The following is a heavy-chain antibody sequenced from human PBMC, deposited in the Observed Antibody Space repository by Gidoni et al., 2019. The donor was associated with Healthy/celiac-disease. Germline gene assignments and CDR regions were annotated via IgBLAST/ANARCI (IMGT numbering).Heavy chain of an antibody. CDR1: GYTFTSYY. D-gene: IGHD3-22*01. Sequence: QVQLVQSGAEVKKPGASVTVSCKASGYTFTSYYMHWVRQAPGQGLEWMGIINPSGGSTSYAQKFQGRVTMTRDTSTSTVYMELSSLRSEDTAVYYCARVPHHYYDSSGNFDYWGQGTLVTVSS. J-gene: IGHJ4*02. CDR3: ARVPHHYYDSSGNFDY. V-gene: IGHV1-46*01. CDR2: INPSGGST.